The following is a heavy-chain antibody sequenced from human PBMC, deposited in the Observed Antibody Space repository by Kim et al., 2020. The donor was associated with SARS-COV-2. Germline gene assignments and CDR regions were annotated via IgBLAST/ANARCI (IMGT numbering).Heavy chain of an antibody. CDR2: INTNTGNP. CDR1: GYTFTSYA. CDR3: ARDLISSWYIFGTYFDY. Sequence: ASVKVSCKASGYTFTSYAMNWVRQAPGQGLEWMGWINTNTGNPTYAQGFTGRFVFSLDTSVSTAYLQISSLKAEDTAVYYCARDLISSWYIFGTYFDYWGQGTLVTVSS. J-gene: IGHJ4*02. V-gene: IGHV7-4-1*02. D-gene: IGHD6-13*01.